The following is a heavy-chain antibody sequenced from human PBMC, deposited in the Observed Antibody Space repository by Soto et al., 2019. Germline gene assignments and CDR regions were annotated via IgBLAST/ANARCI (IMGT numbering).Heavy chain of an antibody. CDR2: IRRKANSYTT. CDR3: AMLGGWSGGSNDMDV. J-gene: IGHJ6*02. CDR1: GLIFSDYH. D-gene: IGHD6-19*01. V-gene: IGHV3-72*01. Sequence: EVQLVESGGGLVQPGGSLRLSCAASGLIFSDYHMDWVRQAPGKGLEWVGRIRRKANSYTTEYAASVKGRFTISTDDSKNSLYLQMNSLKAEDTGVYYCAMLGGWSGGSNDMDVWGQGPTVTVSS.